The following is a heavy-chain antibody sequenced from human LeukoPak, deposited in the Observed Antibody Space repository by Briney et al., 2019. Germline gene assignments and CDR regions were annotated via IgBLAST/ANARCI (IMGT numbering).Heavy chain of an antibody. CDR3: AREHVVLNFLRPNWFDP. V-gene: IGHV3-48*02. CDR1: GFTFSSYS. D-gene: IGHD2-8*01. J-gene: IGHJ5*02. CDR2: ISSSSSTI. Sequence: PGGSLRLSCAASGFTFSSYSMNWVRQAPGKGLEWVSYISSSSSTIYYADSVKGRFTISRDNAKNSLYLQMNSLRDEGTAVYYCAREHVVLNFLRPNWFDPWGQGTLVTVSS.